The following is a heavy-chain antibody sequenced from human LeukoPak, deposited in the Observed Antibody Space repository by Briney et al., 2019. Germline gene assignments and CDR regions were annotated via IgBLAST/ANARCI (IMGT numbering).Heavy chain of an antibody. D-gene: IGHD3-9*01. V-gene: IGHV4-34*01. CDR1: GGSFSGYY. J-gene: IGHJ4*02. CDR2: INHSGST. Sequence: SETLSLTCAVYGGSFSGYYWSWIRQPPGKGLEWIGEINHSGSTNYNPSLKSRVTISVDTSKNQFSLKLGSVPAADRVVFYWGRGRSGYFDYWGRETRVTVSS. CDR3: GRGRSGYFDY.